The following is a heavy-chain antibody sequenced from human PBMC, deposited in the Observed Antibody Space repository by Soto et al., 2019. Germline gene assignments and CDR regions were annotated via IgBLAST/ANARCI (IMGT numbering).Heavy chain of an antibody. CDR1: GGTFSSYA. J-gene: IGHJ6*02. CDR3: ARDPGYSYGHPPHRAMAV. V-gene: IGHV1-69*06. CDR2: INPLLGST. Sequence: QVQLVQSGAEVKKSGSSVKVSCKVSGGTFSSYAFNWVRQAPGQGLEWMGVINPLLGSTNYAQKLQGRVTITAYKSTFTVYMELSSLGSEDTAVYYGARDPGYSYGHPPHRAMAVWGQGTTVTVSS. D-gene: IGHD5-18*01.